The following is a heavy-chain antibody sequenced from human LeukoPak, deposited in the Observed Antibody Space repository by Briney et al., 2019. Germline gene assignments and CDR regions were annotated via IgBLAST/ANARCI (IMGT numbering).Heavy chain of an antibody. D-gene: IGHD4-23*01. CDR1: GDSVSSNNAA. V-gene: IGHV6-1*01. Sequence: PSQTLSLTCAISGDSVSSNNAAWTWIRQSPSRGLEWLGRTYYRSKWYNEYAVSVKSRITINPDTSKNQFSLQLNSMTPEDTAVYYCAGGNGGLDYWGQGTLVTVSS. CDR2: TYYRSKWYN. CDR3: AGGNGGLDY. J-gene: IGHJ4*02.